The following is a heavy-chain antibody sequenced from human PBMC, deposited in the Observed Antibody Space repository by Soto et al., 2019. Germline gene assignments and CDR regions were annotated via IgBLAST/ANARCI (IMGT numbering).Heavy chain of an antibody. J-gene: IGHJ5*02. Sequence: PGGSLRLSCAGSGFTFGYSYMSWIRQAPGEGLEWLSYISPGSRYPAYADSVKGRFTISRDNARRSLFLQMTSLTAEDTAMYYCVRGRGGGLFGPWGPGTMVTV. CDR3: VRGRGGGLFGP. D-gene: IGHD2-15*01. CDR1: GFTFGYSY. V-gene: IGHV3-11*06. CDR2: ISPGSRYP.